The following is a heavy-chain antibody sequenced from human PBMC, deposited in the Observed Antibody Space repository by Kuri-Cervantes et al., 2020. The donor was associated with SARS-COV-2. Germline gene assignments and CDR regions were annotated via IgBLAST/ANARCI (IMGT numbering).Heavy chain of an antibody. D-gene: IGHD6-13*01. V-gene: IGHV1-18*01. CDR2: ISAYNGNT. CDR3: AREAYSSRWNYFDY. CDR1: GYTFTSYG. Sequence: ASVKVSCKASGYTFTSYGISWVRQAPGQGLEWMGWISAYNGNTNYAQKLQGRVTMTTDTSTSTAYMQLSSLRSEDTAMYYCAREAYSSRWNYFDYWGQGTLVTVSS. J-gene: IGHJ4*02.